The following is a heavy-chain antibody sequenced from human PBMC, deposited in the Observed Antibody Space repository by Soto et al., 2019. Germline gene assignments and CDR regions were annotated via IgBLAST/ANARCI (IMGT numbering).Heavy chain of an antibody. CDR1: GGTFSSYA. Sequence: SVKVSCKASGGTFSSYAISWVRQAPGQGLEWMGGIIPIFGTANYAQKFQGRVTITADESTSTAYMELSSLRSEDTAVYYCAYYGSGSSLAYYFDYWGQGTLVTVSS. CDR2: IIPIFGTA. J-gene: IGHJ4*02. CDR3: AYYGSGSSLAYYFDY. D-gene: IGHD3-10*01. V-gene: IGHV1-69*13.